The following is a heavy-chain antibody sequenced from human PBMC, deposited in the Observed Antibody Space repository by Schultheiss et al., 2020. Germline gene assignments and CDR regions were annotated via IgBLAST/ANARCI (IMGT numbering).Heavy chain of an antibody. CDR3: ARDQSNTHYYMDV. J-gene: IGHJ6*03. CDR1: GGSFSGYY. V-gene: IGHV3-33*08. CDR2: IWYDGDNK. D-gene: IGHD2/OR15-2a*01. Sequence: LSLTCAVYGGSFSGYYWSWIRQPPGKGLEWVAVIWYDGDNKYYGDSVKGRFSISRDNSKNTIYLQMNGLRAEDTAVYYCARDQSNTHYYMDVWGKGTTVTVSS.